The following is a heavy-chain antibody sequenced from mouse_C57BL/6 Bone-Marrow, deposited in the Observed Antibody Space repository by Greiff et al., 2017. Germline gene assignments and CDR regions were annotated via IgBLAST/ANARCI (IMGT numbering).Heavy chain of an antibody. CDR1: GYTFTSYW. CDR2: IDPNSGGT. V-gene: IGHV1-72*01. D-gene: IGHD1-1*01. CDR3: ARLLPY. J-gene: IGHJ3*01. Sequence: QVQLKESGAELVTPGASVKLSCKASGYTFTSYWMHWVKQRPGRGLEWIGRIDPNSGGTKYNEKFKSKATLTVDKPSSTAYMQLSSLTSEDSAVYYCARLLPYWGQGTLVTVSA.